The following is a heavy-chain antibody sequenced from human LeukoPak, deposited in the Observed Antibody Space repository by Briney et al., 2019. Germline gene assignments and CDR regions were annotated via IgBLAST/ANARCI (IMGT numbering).Heavy chain of an antibody. V-gene: IGHV1-2*02. CDR1: GYTFTGYY. J-gene: IGHJ4*02. CDR2: INPNSGGT. CDR3: ARFGLNCSSTSCYATDY. Sequence: ASVKVSCKASGYTFTGYYMHWVRQAPGQGLEWMGWINPNSGGTNYAQKFQGRVTMTRDTPISTAYMELSRLRSDDTAVYYCARFGLNCSSTSCYATDYWGQGTLVTVSS. D-gene: IGHD2-2*01.